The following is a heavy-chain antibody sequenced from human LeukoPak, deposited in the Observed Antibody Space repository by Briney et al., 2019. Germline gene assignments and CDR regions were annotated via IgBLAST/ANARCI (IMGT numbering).Heavy chain of an antibody. CDR1: GFTFDNAW. V-gene: IGHV3-23*01. CDR2: ISGSGGST. D-gene: IGHD3-22*01. CDR3: AKDRGYYDSSVFDY. Sequence: PGGSLRLSCAASGFTFDNAWMNWVRQAPGKGLEWVSAISGSGGSTYYADSVKGRFTISRDNSKNTLYLQMNSLRAEDTAVYYCAKDRGYYDSSVFDYWGQGTLVTVSS. J-gene: IGHJ4*02.